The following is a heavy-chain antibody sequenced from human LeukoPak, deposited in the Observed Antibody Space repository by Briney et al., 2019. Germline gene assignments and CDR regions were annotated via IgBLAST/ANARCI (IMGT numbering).Heavy chain of an antibody. D-gene: IGHD5-24*01. CDR3: TTDRRVEMLLDY. CDR2: FDPEDGES. Sequence: ASVKVSCKVSGYTLTELSIHWVRQAPGKGVECMGVFDPEDGESIYAQKFQGRVTMTEDTSTDTAYMQLSSLRSEDTAVYYCTTDRRVEMLLDYWGQGTLVTVSS. J-gene: IGHJ4*02. V-gene: IGHV1-24*01. CDR1: GYTLTELS.